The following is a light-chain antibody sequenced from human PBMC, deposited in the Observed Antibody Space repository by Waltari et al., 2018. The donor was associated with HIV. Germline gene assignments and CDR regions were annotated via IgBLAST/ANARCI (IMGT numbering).Light chain of an antibody. CDR2: LAS. CDR3: QQYYTTPYT. J-gene: IGKJ2*01. Sequence: DFVMSQSPHSLAVSLGERATINCKSSQRVLYRSHNMNYLSWYQQQAGQPPKLLIYLASTRAYGVPDRIRGSGSGTEFTLTINSLQAEDVAVYYCQQYYTTPYTFGQGTKLEIK. V-gene: IGKV4-1*01. CDR1: QRVLYRSHNMNY.